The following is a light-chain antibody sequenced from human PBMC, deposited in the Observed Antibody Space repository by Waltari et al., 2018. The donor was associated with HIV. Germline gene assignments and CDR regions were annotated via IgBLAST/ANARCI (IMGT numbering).Light chain of an antibody. CDR3: SSYTSSSTLV. Sequence: NFKLTQPLSVSESPGKTVTISCTRSSGNIASNYVQWYQQRPGSAPTTVIYENNQRPAGVPDRFSGSIDSSSNSASLTISGLKTEDEADYYGSSYTSSSTLVFGTGTKVTVL. CDR2: ENN. J-gene: IGLJ1*01. V-gene: IGLV6-57*04. CDR1: SGNIASNY.